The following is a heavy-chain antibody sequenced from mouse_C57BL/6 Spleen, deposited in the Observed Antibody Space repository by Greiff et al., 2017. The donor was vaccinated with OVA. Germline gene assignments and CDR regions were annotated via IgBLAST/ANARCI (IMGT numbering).Heavy chain of an antibody. D-gene: IGHD4-1*01. CDR1: GYSFTGYY. V-gene: IGHV1-42*01. J-gene: IGHJ1*03. CDR3: ARDGTGMDSNGYCDV. Sequence: VQLQQSGPELVKPGASVKISCKASGYSFTGYYMNWVKQSPEKSLEWIGEINPSTGGTTYNRKFKAKATLTVDKSSSTAYMQLKSLTSEDSAVYYCARDGTGMDSNGYCDVWGTGTTVTVSS. CDR2: INPSTGGT.